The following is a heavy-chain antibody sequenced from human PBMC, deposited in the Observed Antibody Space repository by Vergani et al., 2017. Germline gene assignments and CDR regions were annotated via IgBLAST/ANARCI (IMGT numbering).Heavy chain of an antibody. CDR1: GFTFSSYA. CDR3: ARDWGSGAEYYMDV. Sequence: QVQLLESGGGVVQPGRSLRLSCAASGFTFSSYAMHWVRQAPGKGLEWVAVISYDGSNKYYADSVKGRFTISRDNSKNTLYLQMNSLRAEDTAVYYCARDWGSGAEYYMDVWGKGP. D-gene: IGHD3-16*01. J-gene: IGHJ6*03. CDR2: ISYDGSNK. V-gene: IGHV3-30*04.